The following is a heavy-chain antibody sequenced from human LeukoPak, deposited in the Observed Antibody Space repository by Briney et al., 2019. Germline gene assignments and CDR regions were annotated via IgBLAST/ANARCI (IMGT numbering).Heavy chain of an antibody. CDR3: ARGRRAGDV. CDR2: INHSGST. CDR1: GGSFSGYY. Sequence: PSETLSLTCAVYGGSFSGYYWGWNRQPPGKGLEWIGEINHSGSTNYNPSLKSRVTISVDTSKNQFSLKLSSVTAADTAVYYCARGRRAGDVWGKGTTVTVSS. J-gene: IGHJ6*04. V-gene: IGHV4-34*01.